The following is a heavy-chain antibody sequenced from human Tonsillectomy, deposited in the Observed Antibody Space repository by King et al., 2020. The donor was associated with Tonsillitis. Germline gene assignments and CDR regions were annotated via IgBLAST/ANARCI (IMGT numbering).Heavy chain of an antibody. V-gene: IGHV4-59*01. CDR3: ARGYSNWGFDY. CDR2: IYYIGRT. J-gene: IGHJ4*02. Sequence: QLQESGPGLVKPSETLYLTCTGSGGSISSYYWSWIRQPPGKGLEWIGYIYYIGRTNYNPSLTSRVTISVDTSKTPFSLKLSSVTAADTAVYYCARGYSNWGFDYWGQGTLVTVSS. CDR1: GGSISSYY. D-gene: IGHD7-27*01.